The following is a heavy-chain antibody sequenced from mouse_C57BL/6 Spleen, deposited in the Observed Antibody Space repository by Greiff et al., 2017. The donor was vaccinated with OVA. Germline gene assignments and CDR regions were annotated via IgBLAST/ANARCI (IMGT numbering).Heavy chain of an antibody. Sequence: EVHLVESGGGLVKPGGSLKLSYAASGFTFSDYGMHWVRQAPEKGLEWVAYISSGSSTIYYADTVKGRFTISRDNAKNTLFLQMTSLRSEDTAMYYCARDDYWGQGTLVTVSA. J-gene: IGHJ3*01. CDR2: ISSGSSTI. V-gene: IGHV5-17*01. CDR3: ARDDY. CDR1: GFTFSDYG.